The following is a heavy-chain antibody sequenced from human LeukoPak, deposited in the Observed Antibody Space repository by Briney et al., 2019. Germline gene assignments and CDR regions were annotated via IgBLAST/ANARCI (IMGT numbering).Heavy chain of an antibody. Sequence: GASVKVSFKVSGYTLTELSMHWVRQAPGKGLEWMGGFDPEDGETIYAQKFQGRVTMTEDTSTDTAYMELSSLRSVDTAVYYCARAEWDDYRQYYFDYWGQGTLVTVSS. D-gene: IGHD4-11*01. CDR2: FDPEDGET. CDR1: GYTLTELS. CDR3: ARAEWDDYRQYYFDY. V-gene: IGHV1-24*01. J-gene: IGHJ4*02.